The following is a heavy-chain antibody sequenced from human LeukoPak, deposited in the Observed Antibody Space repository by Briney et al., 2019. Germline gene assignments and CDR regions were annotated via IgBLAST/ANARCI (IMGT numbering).Heavy chain of an antibody. CDR1: GDSVSSNSAA. D-gene: IGHD3-3*01. V-gene: IGHV6-1*01. CDR2: TYYSSKWYN. CDR3: ARGRTYYDFWSGYGSKNAFDI. Sequence: SQTLSLTCAISGDSVSSNSAAWNWIRQSPSRGLEWLGRTYYSSKWYNDYAVSVKSRITINPDTSKNQFSLQLNSVTPEDTAVYYCARGRTYYDFWSGYGSKNAFDIWGQGTMVTVSS. J-gene: IGHJ3*02.